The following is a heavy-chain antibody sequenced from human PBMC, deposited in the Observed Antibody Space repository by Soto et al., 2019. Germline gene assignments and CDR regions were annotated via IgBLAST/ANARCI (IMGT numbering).Heavy chain of an antibody. Sequence: SETLSLTCTVSGGSISSYYWSWIRQPPGKGLEWIGYIYYSGSTNYNPSLKSRVTISVDTSKNQFSLKLSSVTAADTAVYYCARDSAQDYGDYAGRFDYWGQGTLVTVS. CDR2: IYYSGST. D-gene: IGHD4-17*01. V-gene: IGHV4-59*01. CDR1: GGSISSYY. CDR3: ARDSAQDYGDYAGRFDY. J-gene: IGHJ4*02.